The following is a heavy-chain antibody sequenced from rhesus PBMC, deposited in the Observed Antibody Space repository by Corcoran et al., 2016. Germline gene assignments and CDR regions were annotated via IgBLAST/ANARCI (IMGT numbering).Heavy chain of an antibody. CDR3: ARELGYGNHFDY. CDR1: GFTFDDYA. D-gene: IGHD4-35*01. Sequence: EVQLVESGGGVVQPGGSLRLSCAASGFTFDDYAMHWVRQAPGKGLEWVSGISWSGGSTYYADSVKGQFTISRDNAKNSLYLQMGSLRAEDTALYYCARELGYGNHFDYWGQGVLVTVSS. CDR2: ISWSGGST. J-gene: IGHJ4*01. V-gene: IGHV3-201*01.